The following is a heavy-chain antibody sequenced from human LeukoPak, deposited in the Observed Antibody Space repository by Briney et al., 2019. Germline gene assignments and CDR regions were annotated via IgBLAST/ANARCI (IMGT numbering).Heavy chain of an antibody. CDR3: SRVYDTYWFD. CDR1: GYSFTSYW. D-gene: IGHD2-8*01. CDR2: IYPGDSDT. Sequence: GESLKISCKGSGYSFTSYWIGWVRQMPGKGLECMGIIYPGDSDTRYSPSFQGQVTMSADKSTSTAYLQWSSLRASDTAMYYCSRVYDTYWFDWGQGTLVTVSA. V-gene: IGHV5-51*01. J-gene: IGHJ4*02.